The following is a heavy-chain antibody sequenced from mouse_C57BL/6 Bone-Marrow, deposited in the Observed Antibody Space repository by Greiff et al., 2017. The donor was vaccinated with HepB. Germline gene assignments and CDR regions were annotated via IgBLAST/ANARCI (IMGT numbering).Heavy chain of an antibody. D-gene: IGHD1-1*01. Sequence: EVKLQESGPGLVKPSQSLSLTCSVPGYSITSGYYWNWIRQFPGNKLEWMGYISYDGSNNYNPSLKNRISITRDTSKNQFFLKLNSVTTEDTATYYCARDLRPVAGYAMDYWGQGTSVTVSS. CDR1: GYSITSGYY. V-gene: IGHV3-6*01. CDR3: ARDLRPVAGYAMDY. CDR2: ISYDGSN. J-gene: IGHJ4*01.